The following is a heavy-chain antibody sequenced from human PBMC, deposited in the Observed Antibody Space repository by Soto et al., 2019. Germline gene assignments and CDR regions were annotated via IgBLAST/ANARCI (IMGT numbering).Heavy chain of an antibody. V-gene: IGHV4-34*01. D-gene: IGHD3-10*01. CDR1: GASVSGQY. CDR3: ARGGITMAWNYYYYGMNV. J-gene: IGHJ6*02. CDR2: IIPTGST. Sequence: SETLSLTCAVSGASVSGQYWSWIRQPPGKGLEWVGEIIPTGSTTYNPSLKSRLSFSLDTSKDHFSLNLSSVSVADTAVYYCARGGITMAWNYYYYGMNVWGQGTTVTVSS.